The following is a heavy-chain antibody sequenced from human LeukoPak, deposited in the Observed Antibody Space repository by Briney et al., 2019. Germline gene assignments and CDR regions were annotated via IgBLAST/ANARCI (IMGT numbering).Heavy chain of an antibody. V-gene: IGHV3-11*06. Sequence: GGSLRLSCAASGFTFSDYYMSWIRQAPGKGLEWVSYISSSSSYTNYADSVKGRFTIPRDNAKNSLSLQMNGLIAEDTAVYYCARARGMDDYGDFRIKWGQGTLVTVSS. J-gene: IGHJ4*02. CDR2: ISSSSSYT. CDR3: ARARGMDDYGDFRIK. D-gene: IGHD4-17*01. CDR1: GFTFSDYY.